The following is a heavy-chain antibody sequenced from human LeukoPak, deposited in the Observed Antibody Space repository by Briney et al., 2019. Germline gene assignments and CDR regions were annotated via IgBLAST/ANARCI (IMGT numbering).Heavy chain of an antibody. V-gene: IGHV3-48*04. D-gene: IGHD5-18*01. CDR3: ASGYSYGYYFDY. Sequence: GGSLRLSCAASGFTFSTYSMNWVRQAPGKGLEWVSYISSGSSTIYYADSVKGRFTISRDNTKNSLHLQMNSLRAEDTAVYYCASGYSYGYYFDYWGQGTLVTVPS. CDR2: ISSGSSTI. CDR1: GFTFSTYS. J-gene: IGHJ4*02.